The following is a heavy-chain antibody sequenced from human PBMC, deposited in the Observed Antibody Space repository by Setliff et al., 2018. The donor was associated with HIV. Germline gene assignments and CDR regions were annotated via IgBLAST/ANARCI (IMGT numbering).Heavy chain of an antibody. J-gene: IGHJ6*03. Sequence: SVKVSCKASGGTFSSYTITWVRQAPGQGLEWMGRSIPILGIGNDEQAQKFKGRVTFTADKSTSTVYMELSSLRSEDTAVYYCARCGAGEWHLYMDVWGKGTAVTVSS. CDR2: SIPILGIG. D-gene: IGHD3-16*01. CDR3: ARCGAGEWHLYMDV. V-gene: IGHV1-69*02. CDR1: GGTFSSYT.